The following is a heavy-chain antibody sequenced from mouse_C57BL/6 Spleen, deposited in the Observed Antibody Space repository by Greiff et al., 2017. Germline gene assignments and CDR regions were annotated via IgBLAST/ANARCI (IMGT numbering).Heavy chain of an antibody. Sequence: VKLQQPGAELVRPGSSVKLSCKASGYTFTSYWMDWVKQRPGQGLEWIGNIYPSDSETHYNQKFKDKATLTVDKSSSTAYMQLSSLTSEDSAVYYCARGANWDFDYWGQGTTLTVSS. V-gene: IGHV1-61*01. CDR3: ARGANWDFDY. CDR1: GYTFTSYW. D-gene: IGHD4-1*01. CDR2: IYPSDSET. J-gene: IGHJ2*01.